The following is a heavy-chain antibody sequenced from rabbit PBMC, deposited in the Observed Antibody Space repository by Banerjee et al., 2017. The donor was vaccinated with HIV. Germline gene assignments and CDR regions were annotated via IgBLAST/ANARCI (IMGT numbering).Heavy chain of an antibody. CDR2: IYAGSSGAT. V-gene: IGHV1S40*01. D-gene: IGHD4-2*01. CDR3: ARDAGYAGSNL. CDR1: GFSFSSSYY. J-gene: IGHJ4*01. Sequence: QSLEESGGDLVKPGASLTLTCTASGFSFSSSYYMCWVRQAPGKGLEWIACIYAGSSGATYYASWAKGRFTISKTSSTTVTLQMTSLTGADTATYFCARDAGYAGSNLWGPGTLVTVS.